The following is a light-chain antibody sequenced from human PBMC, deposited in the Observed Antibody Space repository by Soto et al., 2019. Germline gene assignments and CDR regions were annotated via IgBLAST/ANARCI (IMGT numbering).Light chain of an antibody. CDR2: DAS. V-gene: IGKV3-11*01. Sequence: ETVLTQSPATLSLSPGERATLSCRASQSVSTYLAWYQQKPGQAPRLLIYDASNRATGIPARFSGSGSGTDFTLTISSLEPEDFAVYYCQHRSNWPLTFGGGTKVETK. CDR1: QSVSTY. J-gene: IGKJ4*01. CDR3: QHRSNWPLT.